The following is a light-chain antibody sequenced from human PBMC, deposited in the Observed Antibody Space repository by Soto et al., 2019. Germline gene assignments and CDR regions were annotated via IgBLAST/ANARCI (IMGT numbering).Light chain of an antibody. CDR1: QSVSSY. CDR3: QQYGSSPLT. J-gene: IGKJ4*01. Sequence: ELVLTQSPGTLSLSPGERATLSCRASQSVSSYLAWYQQKPGQAPRLLISDASDRATDIPDRFSGGGSGTDFTLTISRLEPEDFAVYYCQQYGSSPLTFGGGTKVDI. CDR2: DAS. V-gene: IGKV3-20*01.